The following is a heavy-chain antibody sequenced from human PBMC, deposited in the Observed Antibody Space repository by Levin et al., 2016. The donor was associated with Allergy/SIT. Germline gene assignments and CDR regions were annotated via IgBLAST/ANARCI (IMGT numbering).Heavy chain of an antibody. CDR3: AIGVGYSGSSYADY. V-gene: IGHV1-69*06. Sequence: WVRQAPGQGLEWMGGIIPIFGTANYAQKFQGRVTITADKSTSTAYMELSSLRSEDTAVYYCAIGVGYSGSSYADYWGQGTLVTVSS. J-gene: IGHJ4*02. D-gene: IGHD1-26*01. CDR2: IIPIFGTA.